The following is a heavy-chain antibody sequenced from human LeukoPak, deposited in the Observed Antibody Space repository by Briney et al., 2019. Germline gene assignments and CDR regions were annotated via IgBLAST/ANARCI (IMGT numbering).Heavy chain of an antibody. Sequence: GESLKISRKGSGYIFTTYWIGWVRQMPGKGLEWMGIIYPDDSDTRYSPSFQGQVTISADKSISTAYLQWSSLKASDTAMYYCARQRSYYDSSGYYYAFDIWGQGTMVTVSS. CDR1: GYIFTTYW. CDR3: ARQRSYYDSSGYYYAFDI. CDR2: IYPDDSDT. V-gene: IGHV5-51*01. D-gene: IGHD3-22*01. J-gene: IGHJ3*02.